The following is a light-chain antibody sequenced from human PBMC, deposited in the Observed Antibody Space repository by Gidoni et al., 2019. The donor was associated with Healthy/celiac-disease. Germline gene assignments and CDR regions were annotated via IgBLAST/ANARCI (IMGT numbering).Light chain of an antibody. J-gene: IGLJ2*01. Sequence: SSELTQDPAVSVALGPTVRITCQGDSLRSYYASWYQQKPGQPPVLVIYGKNNRPSGIPDRVSGSSSGNTASLTITGAQAEDEADYYCNSRDSSGNPVFGGGTKLTVL. V-gene: IGLV3-19*01. CDR1: SLRSYY. CDR3: NSRDSSGNPV. CDR2: GKN.